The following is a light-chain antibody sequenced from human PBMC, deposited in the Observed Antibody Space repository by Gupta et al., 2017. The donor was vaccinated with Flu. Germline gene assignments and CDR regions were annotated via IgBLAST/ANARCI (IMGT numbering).Light chain of an antibody. V-gene: IGLV4-69*01. CDR3: QTWGASTWV. CDR2: IKSDGSH. Sequence: VVTQSPPASASLGASVKLTCTLSSGHSSYAIAWHQQQPEKGPRYLMKIKSDGSHTKGDGIPDRFSGSSSGAERYLTISSLQSEDEADYYCQTWGASTWVFGGGTKLTVL. CDR1: SGHSSYA. J-gene: IGLJ3*02.